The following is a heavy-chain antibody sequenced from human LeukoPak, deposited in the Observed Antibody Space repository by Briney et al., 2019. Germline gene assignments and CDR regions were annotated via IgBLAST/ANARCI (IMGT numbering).Heavy chain of an antibody. J-gene: IGHJ4*02. CDR1: GYPFTGYY. CDR3: ARDLRQLSDYFDY. CDR2: INPDSGGP. Sequence: ASVKVSCKASGYPFTGYYIHWVRQAAGQGLEWMGWINPDSGGPNYAQKFQGRVSTTRDTSIDTAYMELSGLRSDDTAVYYCARDLRQLSDYFDYWGQGTLVTVSS. D-gene: IGHD1-1*01. V-gene: IGHV1-2*02.